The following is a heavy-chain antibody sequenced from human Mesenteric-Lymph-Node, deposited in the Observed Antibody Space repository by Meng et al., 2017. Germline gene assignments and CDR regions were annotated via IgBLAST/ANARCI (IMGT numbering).Heavy chain of an antibody. Sequence: SETLSLTCTVSGGSISSGSYYWSWIRQPAGKGLEWIGRIYTSGSTNYNPSLKSRVTISVDTSKNQFSLKLSSVTAADTAVYYCARDLMPFGIAVAGTSEDAFDIWGQGTMVTVSS. J-gene: IGHJ3*02. CDR1: GGSISSGSYY. CDR2: IYTSGST. CDR3: ARDLMPFGIAVAGTSEDAFDI. D-gene: IGHD6-19*01. V-gene: IGHV4-61*02.